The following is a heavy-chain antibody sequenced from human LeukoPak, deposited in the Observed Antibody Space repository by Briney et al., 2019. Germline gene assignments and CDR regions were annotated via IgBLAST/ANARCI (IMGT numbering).Heavy chain of an antibody. CDR2: TYYRSKWYN. CDR3: ARDCRSGSCYDYYGMDV. D-gene: IGHD2-15*01. J-gene: IGHJ6*02. Sequence: SQTLSLTCAVSGDSVSSNSAAWNWIRQSPSRGLEWLGRTYYRSKWYNDYAVSVKSRITINPDTSKNQFSLQLNSVTPEDTAVYYCARDCRSGSCYDYYGMDVWGQGTTVTVSS. V-gene: IGHV6-1*01. CDR1: GDSVSSNSAA.